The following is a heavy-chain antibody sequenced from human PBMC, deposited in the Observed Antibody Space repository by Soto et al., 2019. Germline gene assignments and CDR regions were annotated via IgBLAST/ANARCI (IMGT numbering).Heavy chain of an antibody. V-gene: IGHV1-69*13. CDR1: GGTFSSYA. CDR3: ARDWGYSYGRLYQFDY. J-gene: IGHJ4*02. D-gene: IGHD5-18*01. Sequence: GASVKVSCKASGGTFSSYAISWVRQAPGQGLEWMGGIIPIFGTANYAQKFQGRVTITADESTSTAYMELSSLRSEDTAVYYCARDWGYSYGRLYQFDYWGQGTLVTVSS. CDR2: IIPIFGTA.